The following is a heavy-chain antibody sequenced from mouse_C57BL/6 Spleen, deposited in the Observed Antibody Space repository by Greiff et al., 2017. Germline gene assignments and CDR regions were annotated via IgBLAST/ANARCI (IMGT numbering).Heavy chain of an antibody. CDR1: CYTFTSYW. J-gene: IGHJ3*01. V-gene: IGHV1-69*01. D-gene: IGHD1-1*01. CDR2: IDPSDSYT. Sequence: QVQLQQPGAELVLPGASVKLSCQASCYTFTSYWLHWVKQRPGPGLAWIGEIDPSDSYTNYNQKFKGKSTLTVDKSSSTAYMQLSSLTSEDSAVDYCARPYYGERGAWFAYWGKGTLVTVSA. CDR3: ARPYYGERGAWFAY.